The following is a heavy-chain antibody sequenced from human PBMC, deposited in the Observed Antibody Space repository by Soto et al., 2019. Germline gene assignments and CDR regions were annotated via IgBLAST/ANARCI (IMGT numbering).Heavy chain of an antibody. CDR2: IYYSGST. J-gene: IGHJ5*02. Sequence: SETLSLTCSVSGGSISSGGYYWSWIRQHPGKGLEWIGYIYYSGSTYYNPSLKSRVTIPVDTSKNQFSLKLSSVTAADTAVYYCARDQSADITMLFDPWGQGTLVTVSS. CDR3: ARDQSADITMLFDP. V-gene: IGHV4-31*03. D-gene: IGHD3-10*01. CDR1: GGSISSGGYY.